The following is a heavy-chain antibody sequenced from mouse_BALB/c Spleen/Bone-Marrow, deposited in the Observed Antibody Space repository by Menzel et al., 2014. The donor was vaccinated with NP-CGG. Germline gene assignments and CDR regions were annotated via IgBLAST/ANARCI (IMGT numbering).Heavy chain of an antibody. D-gene: IGHD1-1*02. CDR2: INPSSGYT. V-gene: IGHV1-4*01. CDR1: DYTFTSYT. CDR3: ARDWTIPFAY. J-gene: IGHJ3*01. Sequence: VQLQQSGAELARPGASVKMSCKASDYTFTSYTMHWVKQRPGQGLEWIGYINPSSGYTSYNQKFKDKATLTADKSSSTAYMQLSSLTSEDSAVYYCARDWTIPFAYWGQGTLVTVSA.